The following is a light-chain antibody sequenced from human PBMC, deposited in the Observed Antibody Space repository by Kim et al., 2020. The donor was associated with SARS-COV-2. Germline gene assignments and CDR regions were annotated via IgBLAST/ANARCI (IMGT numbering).Light chain of an antibody. Sequence: SYELTQPPSVSVSPGQTARITCSGDALPKQYAYWYQQKPGQAPVLLITKDTERSSGTPERFSGSTSGTTVTLTISGVRAEDEADYYCKSADSSGTYRVFG. V-gene: IGLV3-25*03. CDR3: KSADSSGTYRV. J-gene: IGLJ3*02. CDR1: ALPKQY. CDR2: KDT.